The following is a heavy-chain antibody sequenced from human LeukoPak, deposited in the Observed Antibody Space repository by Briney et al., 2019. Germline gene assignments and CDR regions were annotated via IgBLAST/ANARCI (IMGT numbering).Heavy chain of an antibody. J-gene: IGHJ3*02. CDR1: GYTFTVYY. CDR3: ARDTAYTAMASDDAFDI. V-gene: IGHV1-2*02. D-gene: IGHD5-18*01. Sequence: EASVKVSCKASGYTFTVYYMHCVRQAPGQGLEWMGWINPNSGGTNYAQKFQGRVTMTRDTSISTAYMELSRLRSDDTAVYYCARDTAYTAMASDDAFDIWGQGTMVTVSS. CDR2: INPNSGGT.